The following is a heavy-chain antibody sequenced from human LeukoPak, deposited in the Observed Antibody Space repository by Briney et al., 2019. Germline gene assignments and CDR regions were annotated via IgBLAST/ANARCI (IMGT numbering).Heavy chain of an antibody. J-gene: IGHJ6*03. Sequence: GESLQISCKGSGYSFTSYWIGWVRQMPGKGLEWMGIIYPGDSDTRYSPSFQGQVTISADKSISTAYLQWSSLKASDTAMYYCARRANIRYFDWLSDRYYYYYMDVWGKGTTVTVS. V-gene: IGHV5-51*01. CDR2: IYPGDSDT. D-gene: IGHD3-9*01. CDR3: ARRANIRYFDWLSDRYYYYYMDV. CDR1: GYSFTSYW.